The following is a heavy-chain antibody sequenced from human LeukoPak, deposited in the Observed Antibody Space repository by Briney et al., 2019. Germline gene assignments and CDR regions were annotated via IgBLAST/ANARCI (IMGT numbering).Heavy chain of an antibody. D-gene: IGHD1-7*01. CDR3: SRDGNFAFDY. CDR2: VRSKAYGGTT. CDR1: RFTFGDYA. V-gene: IGHV3-49*04. Sequence: PGGSLRLSCTGSRFTFGDYAMSWVGQAPGKGVEWVGFVRSKAYGGTTEYAASVQGRFTISRDDSKSIAYLQMNSLKTEDTAVYYCSRDGNFAFDYWGQGTLVTVSS. J-gene: IGHJ4*02.